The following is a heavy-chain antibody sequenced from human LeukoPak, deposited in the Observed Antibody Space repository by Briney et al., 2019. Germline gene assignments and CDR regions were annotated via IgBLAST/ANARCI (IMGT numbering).Heavy chain of an antibody. V-gene: IGHV3-33*01. D-gene: IGHD3-10*01. CDR2: IWYDGSKK. Sequence: GGSLRLSCAASGFTFTSHGMHWVRQAPGKGLEWVAIIWYDGSKKYYADSVKGRFTISRDDSKNTLYVQMNSLRIEDTAVYYCARAVQGVTLDCWGQGTLVTVSS. J-gene: IGHJ4*02. CDR1: GFTFTSHG. CDR3: ARAVQGVTLDC.